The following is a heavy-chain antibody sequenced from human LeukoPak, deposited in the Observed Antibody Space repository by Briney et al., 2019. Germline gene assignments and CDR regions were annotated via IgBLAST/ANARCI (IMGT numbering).Heavy chain of an antibody. Sequence: GGSLRLSCAASGFTFSSYAMHWVRQAPGKGLEWVAVISYDGSNKYYTDSVKGQFAISRDNSKNTLYLQMNSLRPEDTAVYYCETDGYNFDYWGQGTLVTVSS. CDR1: GFTFSSYA. D-gene: IGHD5-24*01. J-gene: IGHJ4*02. CDR2: ISYDGSNK. CDR3: ETDGYNFDY. V-gene: IGHV3-30*03.